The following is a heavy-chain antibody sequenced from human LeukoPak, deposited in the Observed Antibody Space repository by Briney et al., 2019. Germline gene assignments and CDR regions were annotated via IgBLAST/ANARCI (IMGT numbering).Heavy chain of an antibody. CDR1: GGSISSDSYY. V-gene: IGHV4-39*01. CDR2: IYYSGST. D-gene: IGHD2-21*02. J-gene: IGHJ4*02. Sequence: PSETLSLTCTVSGGSISSDSYYWGWIRQPPGKGLQWIGCIYYSGSTYYKPSLKSRVTISVDTSKNQFSLKLSSVTAADTAVYYCARGPRLDYWGQGTLVTVSS. CDR3: ARGPRLDY.